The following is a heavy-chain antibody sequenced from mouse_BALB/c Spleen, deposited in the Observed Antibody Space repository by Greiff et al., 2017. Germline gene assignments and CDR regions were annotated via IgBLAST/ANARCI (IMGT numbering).Heavy chain of an antibody. J-gene: IGHJ2*01. CDR1: GFTFSSYA. D-gene: IGHD1-1*01. CDR3: ARHHYYGSSYENYFDY. Sequence: EVMLVESGGGLVKPGGSLKLSCAASGFTFSSYAMSWVRQTPEKRLEWVATISSGGSYTYYPDSVKGRFTISRDNAKNTLYLQMSSLRSEDTAMYYCARHHYYGSSYENYFDYWGQGTTLTVSS. V-gene: IGHV5-9-3*01. CDR2: ISSGGSYT.